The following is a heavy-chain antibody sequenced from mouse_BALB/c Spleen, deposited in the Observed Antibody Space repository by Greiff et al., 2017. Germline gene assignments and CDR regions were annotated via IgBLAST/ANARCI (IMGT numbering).Heavy chain of an antibody. D-gene: IGHD2-4*01. J-gene: IGHJ4*01. V-gene: IGHV3-1*02. Sequence: EVKLQESGPDLVKPSQSLSLTCTVTGYSITSGYSWHWIRQFPGNKLEWMGYIHYSGSTNYNPSLKSRISITRDTSKNQFFLQLNSVTTEDTATYYCARSGDYDALYYYAMDYWGQGTSVTVSS. CDR3: ARSGDYDALYYYAMDY. CDR1: GYSITSGYS. CDR2: IHYSGST.